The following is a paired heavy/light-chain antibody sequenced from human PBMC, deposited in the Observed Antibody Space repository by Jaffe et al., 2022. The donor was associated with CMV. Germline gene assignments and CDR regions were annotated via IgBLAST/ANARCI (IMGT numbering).Light chain of an antibody. CDR3: CSYAGSYTLKV. Sequence: QSALTQPRSVSGSPGQSVTISCTGTSSDVGGYNYVSWYQQHPGKAPKLMIYDVSKRPSGVPDRFSGSKSGNTASLTISGLQAEDEADYYCCSYAGSYTLKVFGGGTKLTVL. CDR2: DVS. V-gene: IGLV2-11*01. J-gene: IGLJ2*01. CDR1: SSDVGGYNY.
Heavy chain of an antibody. J-gene: IGHJ6*03. Sequence: QVQLVESGGGLVKPGGSLRLSCAASGFTFSDYYMSWIRQAPGKGLEWVSYISSSSSYTNYADSVKGRFTISRDNAKNSLYLQMNSLRAEDTAVYYCARDAGGEGTYYYYMDVWGKGTTVTVSS. CDR1: GFTFSDYY. D-gene: IGHD2-8*02. CDR2: ISSSSSYT. V-gene: IGHV3-11*06. CDR3: ARDAGGEGTYYYYMDV.